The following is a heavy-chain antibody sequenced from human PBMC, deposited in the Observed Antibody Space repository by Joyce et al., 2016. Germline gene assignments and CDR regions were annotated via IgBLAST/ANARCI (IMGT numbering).Heavy chain of an antibody. D-gene: IGHD3-22*01. J-gene: IGHJ3*02. V-gene: IGHV5-51*01. Sequence: EVQLVQSGAEVKKPGESLKISCKGSAYNFTNDWIGWVRQMPGKGLEWMGIIYPGYADSKYSPSFQGQVTISADKSISTAYLQWSSLKASDTAIYYCARVGRESSGHLSAFDIWGQGTMVTVSS. CDR3: ARVGRESSGHLSAFDI. CDR2: IYPGYADS. CDR1: AYNFTNDW.